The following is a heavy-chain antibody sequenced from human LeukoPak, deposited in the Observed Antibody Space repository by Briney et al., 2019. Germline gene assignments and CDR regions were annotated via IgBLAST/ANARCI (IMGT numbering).Heavy chain of an antibody. CDR3: ARAPYYYESSGPFDY. CDR1: GFTFSSNT. V-gene: IGHV3-21*01. J-gene: IGHJ4*02. D-gene: IGHD3-22*01. Sequence: GGSLRLSCAASGFTFSSNTMNWVRQAPGKGLEWVSSISSSSNYIYYADSVRGRSTISRDNAKNSLYLQMNSLRAEDTAMYYCARAPYYYESSGPFDYWGQGTLVTVSS. CDR2: ISSSSNYI.